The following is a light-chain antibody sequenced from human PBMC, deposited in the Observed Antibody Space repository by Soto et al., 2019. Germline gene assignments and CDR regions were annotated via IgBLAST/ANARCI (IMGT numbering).Light chain of an antibody. Sequence: AIRMTQSPSSFSASTGDRVTITCRASQGISSYLAWYQQKPGKAPKLLIYAASTLQSGVPSRFSGSGSGTDFTLTISCLQSEDFATYYYQQYYSYPQVTFGGGTKVEIK. CDR1: QGISSY. CDR3: QQYYSYPQVT. J-gene: IGKJ4*01. CDR2: AAS. V-gene: IGKV1-8*01.